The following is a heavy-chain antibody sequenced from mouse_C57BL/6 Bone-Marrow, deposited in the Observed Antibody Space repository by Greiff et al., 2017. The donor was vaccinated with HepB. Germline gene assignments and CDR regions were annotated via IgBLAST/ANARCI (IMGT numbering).Heavy chain of an antibody. V-gene: IGHV5-4*01. CDR2: ISDGGSYT. Sequence: EVHLVESGGGLVKPGGSLKLSCAASGFTFSSYAMSWVRQTPEKRLEWVATISDGGSYTYYPDNVKGRFTISRDNAKNNLYLQMSHLKSEDTAMYYCARGGRRFAYWGQGTLVTVSA. D-gene: IGHD1-1*01. CDR1: GFTFSSYA. CDR3: ARGGRRFAY. J-gene: IGHJ3*01.